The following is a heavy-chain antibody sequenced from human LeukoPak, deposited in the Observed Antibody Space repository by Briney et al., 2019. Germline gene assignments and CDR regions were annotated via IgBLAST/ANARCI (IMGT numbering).Heavy chain of an antibody. V-gene: IGHV3-53*01. CDR2: IYSGGST. J-gene: IGHJ3*02. CDR3: ARSTYLKAFDI. CDR1: GFIVSSNY. Sequence: GGSLRLSCAASGFIVSSNYMSWVRQAPGKGLEWVSVIYSGGSTYYANSVKGRFTISRDNSKNTLYLQMNSLRAEDTAVYYCARSTYLKAFDIWGQGTMVTVSS.